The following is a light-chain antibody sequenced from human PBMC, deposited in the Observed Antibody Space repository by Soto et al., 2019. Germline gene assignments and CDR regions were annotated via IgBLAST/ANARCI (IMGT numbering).Light chain of an antibody. CDR2: DAS. Sequence: DRATLSCRASQSVNKAYLVWYQVKPGQAPRLLIYDASNRATGIPARFSGSGSGTDFTLTISSLEPEDFAVYYCQQRSNWPPVFGGGTKVDIK. V-gene: IGKV3-11*01. J-gene: IGKJ4*01. CDR3: QQRSNWPPV. CDR1: QSVNKAY.